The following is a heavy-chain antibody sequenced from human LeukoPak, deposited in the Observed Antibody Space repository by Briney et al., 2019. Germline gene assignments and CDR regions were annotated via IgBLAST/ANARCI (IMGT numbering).Heavy chain of an antibody. CDR2: MNPSSGNT. V-gene: IGHV1-8*01. Sequence: ASVKVSCKASGYTFTSYDINWVRQATGQGLEWMGWMNPSSGNTGYAQKFQGRVTMTRNTSISTAYMELSSLRSEDTAVYYFARSPHEDYCSGGSCSGDAFDIWGQGTMVTVSS. CDR1: GYTFTSYD. D-gene: IGHD2-15*01. J-gene: IGHJ3*02. CDR3: ARSPHEDYCSGGSCSGDAFDI.